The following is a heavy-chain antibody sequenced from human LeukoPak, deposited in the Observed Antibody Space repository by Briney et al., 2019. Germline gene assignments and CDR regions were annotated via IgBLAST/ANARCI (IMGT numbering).Heavy chain of an antibody. D-gene: IGHD1-26*01. CDR2: INTDASNT. J-gene: IGHJ4*02. CDR1: GFTFSNYA. Sequence: GGSLRLSCAASGFTFSNYAMHWVRQAPGKGLVWVSRINTDASNTIYADSVKGRFTISRDNAKNTLYLQMNSLRAEDTAVYYCARDQSIAGPTTADYWGQGTLVTVSS. CDR3: ARDQSIAGPTTADY. V-gene: IGHV3-74*01.